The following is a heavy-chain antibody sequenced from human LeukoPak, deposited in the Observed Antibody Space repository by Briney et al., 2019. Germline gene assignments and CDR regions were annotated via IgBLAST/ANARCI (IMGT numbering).Heavy chain of an antibody. D-gene: IGHD2-2*01. Sequence: PSETLSLTCTVSGGSISSHYWSWIRQPPGKGLEWIGYIYYSGSTNYNPSLKSRVTISVGTSKNQFSLKLSSVTAADTAVYYCARTRVPAAPFDYWGQGTLVTVSS. CDR3: ARTRVPAAPFDY. V-gene: IGHV4-59*11. CDR2: IYYSGST. CDR1: GGSISSHY. J-gene: IGHJ4*02.